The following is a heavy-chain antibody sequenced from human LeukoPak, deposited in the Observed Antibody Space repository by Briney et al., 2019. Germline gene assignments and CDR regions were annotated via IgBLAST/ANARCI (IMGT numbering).Heavy chain of an antibody. CDR3: AKDLSGIAVAGPFDY. V-gene: IGHV3-9*01. CDR1: GFTLDDYA. Sequence: GGSLRLSCAASGFTLDDYAMHWVRHAPGKGLEWVACISWSGGSIDYADHEKGRFIIRRENDKNSLYLQMNSLRAEDTALYYCAKDLSGIAVAGPFDYWGQGTLVTVSS. D-gene: IGHD6-19*01. CDR2: ISWSGGSI. J-gene: IGHJ4*02.